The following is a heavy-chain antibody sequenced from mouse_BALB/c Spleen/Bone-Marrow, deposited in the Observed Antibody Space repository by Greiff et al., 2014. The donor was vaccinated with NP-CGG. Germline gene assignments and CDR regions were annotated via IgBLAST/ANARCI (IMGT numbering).Heavy chain of an antibody. CDR2: INPYNSDA. J-gene: IGHJ2*01. Sequence: EVQLVESGPELVKPGTSVKISCTASGYSFTGYFMNWVKQSHGKSLEWIGRINPYNSDAFYNPKFKGKATLTVDTSSSTAHMDSLSLTSEDSAVYDCGRSGYGSFDSWGQGTTLTVSS. CDR3: GRSGYGSFDS. D-gene: IGHD2-1*01. CDR1: GYSFTGYF. V-gene: IGHV1-37*01.